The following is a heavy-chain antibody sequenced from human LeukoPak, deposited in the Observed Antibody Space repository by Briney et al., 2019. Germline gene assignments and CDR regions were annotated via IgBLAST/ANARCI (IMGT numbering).Heavy chain of an antibody. J-gene: IGHJ4*02. Sequence: PGGSLRLSCAASGFTFSSYWMHWVRQAPGKGLVWVSRINSDGSSTSHADSVKGRFTISRDNSKNTLYLQMDSLRAEDTAVYYCARDRTSYEYYFDYWGQGTLVTVSS. D-gene: IGHD2/OR15-2a*01. CDR1: GFTFSSYW. CDR3: ARDRTSYEYYFDY. V-gene: IGHV3-74*01. CDR2: INSDGSST.